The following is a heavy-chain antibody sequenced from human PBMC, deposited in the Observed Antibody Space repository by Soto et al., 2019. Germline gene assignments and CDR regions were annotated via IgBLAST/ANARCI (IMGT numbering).Heavy chain of an antibody. D-gene: IGHD1-1*01. J-gene: IGHJ6*02. CDR3: AKARGANNWANYYGLDV. V-gene: IGHV3-30*18. Sequence: QEQLVESGGGVVQPGRSLRLSCAASGFIFANYGMHWVRQAPGKGLEWVALITYEGSNKYYADAVKGRFTISRDNAKNMVSLQMDSLRAEDTAVYYCAKARGANNWANYYGLDVLGQGTTVTVSS. CDR1: GFIFANYG. CDR2: ITYEGSNK.